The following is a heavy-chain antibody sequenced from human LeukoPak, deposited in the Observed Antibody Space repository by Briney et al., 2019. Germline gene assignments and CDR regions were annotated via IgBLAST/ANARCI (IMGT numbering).Heavy chain of an antibody. Sequence: SETLSLTCAVSGGSISSSNWWSWVRQPPGKGLEWIGEIYHSGSTNYNPSLKSRVTISVDKSKNQFSLKLSSVTAADTAVYYCARGRGDYVWGSYLDYWGQGTLVTVSS. D-gene: IGHD3-16*01. CDR1: GGSISSSNW. V-gene: IGHV4-4*02. J-gene: IGHJ4*02. CDR2: IYHSGST. CDR3: ARGRGDYVWGSYLDY.